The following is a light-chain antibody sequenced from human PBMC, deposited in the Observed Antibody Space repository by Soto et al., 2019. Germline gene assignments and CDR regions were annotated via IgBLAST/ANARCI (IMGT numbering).Light chain of an antibody. V-gene: IGKV1-5*01. CDR3: QQHNSSPWT. J-gene: IGKJ1*01. CDR1: QSISDW. Sequence: DIQITQSPSTPSASLGDRVTITCRASQSISDWLAWFQQKPGKAPKVLIYDASTLESGVPSRFSGSGSGTEFTLTISSLQPEDSATYYCQQHNSSPWTFGQGTRVEIK. CDR2: DAS.